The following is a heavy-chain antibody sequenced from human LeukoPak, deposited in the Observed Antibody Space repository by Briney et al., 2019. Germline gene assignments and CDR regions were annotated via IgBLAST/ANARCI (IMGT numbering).Heavy chain of an antibody. CDR3: ARAAMAGTVDY. D-gene: IGHD6-19*01. Sequence: GGSLRLSCAASGFTFSIYWMSWVRQAPGKGLEWVANINQDGSEKYYVDSVKGRFTISRDNAKNSLSLQMNSLRGEDTAVYYCARAAMAGTVDYWGQGTLVTVSS. CDR1: GFTFSIYW. CDR2: INQDGSEK. V-gene: IGHV3-7*04. J-gene: IGHJ4*02.